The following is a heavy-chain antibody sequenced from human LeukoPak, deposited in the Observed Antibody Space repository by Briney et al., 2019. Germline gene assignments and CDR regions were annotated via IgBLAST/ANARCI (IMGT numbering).Heavy chain of an antibody. V-gene: IGHV4-4*07. CDR1: GGSISSYY. D-gene: IGHD2-2*01. CDR2: IYTSGST. CDR3: ARSGSHSTSPLGGY. J-gene: IGHJ4*02. Sequence: PSETLSLTCTVSGGSISSYYWSWIRQPAGKGLEWIGRIYTSGSTNYNPSLKSRVTISVDTSKNQFSLKLSSVTAADTAIYYCARSGSHSTSPLGGYWGQGTLVTVSS.